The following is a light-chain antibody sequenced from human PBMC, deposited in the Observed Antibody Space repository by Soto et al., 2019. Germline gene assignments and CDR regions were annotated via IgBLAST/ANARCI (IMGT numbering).Light chain of an antibody. CDR3: QQSYSNLSWT. CDR2: AAS. CDR1: QSISSY. J-gene: IGKJ1*01. V-gene: IGKV1-39*01. Sequence: DIQMTQSPSSLSASVGYRFTITCRASQSISSYLNWYQQKPGKAPKLLIYAASSLQSGVPSRFSGSGSGTDFTLTISSLQPEDFATYYCQQSYSNLSWTFGQGTKVEIK.